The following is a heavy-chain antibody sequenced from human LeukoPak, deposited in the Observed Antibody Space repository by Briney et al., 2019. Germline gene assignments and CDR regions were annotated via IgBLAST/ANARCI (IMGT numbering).Heavy chain of an antibody. J-gene: IGHJ4*02. D-gene: IGHD1-26*01. CDR1: GFTFSSHA. CDR2: ISTNGGTT. CDR3: VKDRIGTWSFDY. V-gene: IGHV3-64D*09. Sequence: GGSLRLSCSASGFTFSSHAMHWVRQASGMGLEYVSTISTNGGTTFYADSVKGRFTFSRDNSKNTLYLQMSSLKPEDTAVYYCVKDRIGTWSFDYWGQGTLVTVSS.